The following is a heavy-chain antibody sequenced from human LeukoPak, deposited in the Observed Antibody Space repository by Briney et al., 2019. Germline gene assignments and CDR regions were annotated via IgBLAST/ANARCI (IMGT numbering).Heavy chain of an antibody. V-gene: IGHV3-21*01. CDR3: ARVAFYDFWRCLKPPTYHMDG. CDR2: ISSGSRYI. J-gene: IGHJ6*03. D-gene: IGHD3-3*01. CDR1: GFTISSYS. Sequence: GGSLRLSCVASGFTISSYSMIWVRQAPGEGLEWVSGISSGSRYIYYADSGKGRFAISRDNAKDSLYLQMNSLRVEDTAVYYCARVAFYDFWRCLKPPTYHMDGLGKGTAVTVSS.